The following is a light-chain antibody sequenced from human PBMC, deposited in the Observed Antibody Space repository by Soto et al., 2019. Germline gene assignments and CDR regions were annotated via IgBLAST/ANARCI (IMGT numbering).Light chain of an antibody. CDR3: CSYTRSGTLI. CDR1: SGDIGDYNY. CDR2: DVS. V-gene: IGLV2-14*01. J-gene: IGLJ1*01. Sequence: SVLAQPASVSGSPGQSITISCVDTSGDIGDYNYVSWYQQHPGKVPKVIIYDVSNRPSGVSYRFSGTKSGNTASLTVSGLQAEDEADYYCCSYTRSGTLIFGTGTKVTVL.